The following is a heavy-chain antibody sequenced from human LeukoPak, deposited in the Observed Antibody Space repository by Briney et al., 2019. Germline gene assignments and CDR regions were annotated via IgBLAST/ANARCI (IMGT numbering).Heavy chain of an antibody. Sequence: SVKVSCKAAGGTFSNYGINWVRQAPGQGPEWMGRIVPILGVTSYAQEFQGRVTISADKSTTTVYMELSSLRSEDTAVYYCARDRGYEGGFDYWGQGTLVTVSS. J-gene: IGHJ4*02. V-gene: IGHV1-69*04. CDR1: GGTFSNYG. CDR2: IVPILGVT. CDR3: ARDRGYEGGFDY. D-gene: IGHD5-12*01.